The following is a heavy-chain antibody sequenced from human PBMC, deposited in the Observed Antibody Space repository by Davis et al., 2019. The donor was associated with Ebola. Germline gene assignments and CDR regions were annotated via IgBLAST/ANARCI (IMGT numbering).Heavy chain of an antibody. CDR2: IKHDGSEK. Sequence: GGSLRLSCAASGFTFSSYSMNWVRQAPGKGLEWVANIKHDGSEKQYVDSMKGRFTISRDNAKNSLYLQMNSLRAEDTAVYYCARDLYRVVRGVINSWGQGTLVTVSS. CDR3: ARDLYRVVRGVINS. V-gene: IGHV3-7*01. CDR1: GFTFSSYS. D-gene: IGHD3-10*01. J-gene: IGHJ5*02.